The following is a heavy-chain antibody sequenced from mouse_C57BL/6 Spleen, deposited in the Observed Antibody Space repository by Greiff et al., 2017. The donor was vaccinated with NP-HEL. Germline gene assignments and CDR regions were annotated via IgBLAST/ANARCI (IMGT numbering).Heavy chain of an antibody. CDR1: GFTFTDYY. V-gene: IGHV7-3*01. J-gene: IGHJ4*01. CDR3: ARSSAYYGSSLYAMDY. Sequence: EVQGVESGGGLVQPGGSLSLSCAASGFTFTDYYMSWVRQPPGKALEWLGFFRNKANGYTTEYSSSVKGRFTISRDNSQSILYLQMNALRAEDSATYYCARSSAYYGSSLYAMDYWGQGTSVTVSS. CDR2: FRNKANGYTT. D-gene: IGHD1-1*01.